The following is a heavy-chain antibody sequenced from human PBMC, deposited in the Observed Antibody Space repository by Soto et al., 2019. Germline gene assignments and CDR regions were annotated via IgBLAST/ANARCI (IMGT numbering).Heavy chain of an antibody. CDR2: ISSGGGTT. V-gene: IGHV3-23*01. Sequence: GGSLRLSCAASGFTFSSYALSWVRQAPGKGLVWVSSISSGGGTTLHADSVKGRFTISRDNSKNTLYLQMSSLRAEDTAVYYCARRSSGWYFDYWGQGTLVTVSS. J-gene: IGHJ4*02. CDR1: GFTFSSYA. CDR3: ARRSSGWYFDY. D-gene: IGHD6-19*01.